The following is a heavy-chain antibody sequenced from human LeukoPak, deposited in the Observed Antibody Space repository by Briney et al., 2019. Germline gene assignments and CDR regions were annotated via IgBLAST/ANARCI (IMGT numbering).Heavy chain of an antibody. CDR3: ARGTDSGTSTRGGAFEI. Sequence: GGSLRLSCAASGFTFSNYEMNWVRQAPGKGLEWVSYIGSSGSVIYYTDSVKGRFTISRDNAKNSLYLQMSSLRVEETAIYYCARGTDSGTSTRGGAFEIWGQGTMVTVSS. V-gene: IGHV3-48*03. D-gene: IGHD1-26*01. CDR2: IGSSGSVI. J-gene: IGHJ3*02. CDR1: GFTFSNYE.